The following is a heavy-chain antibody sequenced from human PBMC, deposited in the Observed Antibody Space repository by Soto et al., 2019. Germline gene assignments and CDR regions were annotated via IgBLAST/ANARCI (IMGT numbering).Heavy chain of an antibody. V-gene: IGHV3-30*18. D-gene: IGHD4-17*01. Sequence: QVQLVESGGGVVQPGRSLRLSCAASGFTFSSYGMHWVRQAPGKGLEWVAVISYDGSNKYYADSVKGRFTISRDNSKNTLYLQMNSLRDEDTAVYYCAKERYGDYVAYYYYGMDVWGQGTTVTVSS. CDR2: ISYDGSNK. J-gene: IGHJ6*02. CDR3: AKERYGDYVAYYYYGMDV. CDR1: GFTFSSYG.